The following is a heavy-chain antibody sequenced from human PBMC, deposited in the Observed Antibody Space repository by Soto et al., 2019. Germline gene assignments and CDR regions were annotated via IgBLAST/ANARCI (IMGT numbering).Heavy chain of an antibody. CDR3: VKVVDTAMVPHFDY. J-gene: IGHJ4*02. D-gene: IGHD5-18*01. Sequence: VVSLRLSCSASGFTFSSYAMHWVRQAPGKGLEYVSAISSNGGSTYYADSVKGRFTISRDNSKNTLYLQMSSLRAEDTAVYYCVKVVDTAMVPHFDYWGQGTLVTVSS. V-gene: IGHV3-64D*06. CDR2: ISSNGGST. CDR1: GFTFSSYA.